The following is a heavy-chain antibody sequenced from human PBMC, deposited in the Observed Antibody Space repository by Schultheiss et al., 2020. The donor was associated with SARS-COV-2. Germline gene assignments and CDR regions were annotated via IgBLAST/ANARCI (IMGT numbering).Heavy chain of an antibody. CDR3: ARDCGGDCYSYYYYGMDV. J-gene: IGHJ6*02. V-gene: IGHV3-11*01. CDR2: ISSSGSTI. Sequence: GESLKISCAPSGFAVSGNYMSWIRQAPGKGLEWVSYISSSGSTIYYADSVKGRFTISRDNAKNSLYLQMNSLRAEDTAVYYCARDCGGDCYSYYYYGMDVWGQGTTVTVSS. D-gene: IGHD2-21*02. CDR1: GFAVSGNY.